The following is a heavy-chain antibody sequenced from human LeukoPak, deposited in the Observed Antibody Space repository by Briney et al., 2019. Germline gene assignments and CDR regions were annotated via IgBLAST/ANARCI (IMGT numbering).Heavy chain of an antibody. V-gene: IGHV4-4*02. CDR3: ASSSGWYGGGDY. D-gene: IGHD6-19*01. CDR2: IYHSGST. Sequence: SETLSLTCAVSGGSISSSNWWSWVRQPPGKGLEWIGEIYHSGSTNYNPSLKSRVTISVDKSKNQFSLKLSSVTAADTAVYYCASSSGWYGGGDYWGQRTLVTVSS. J-gene: IGHJ4*02. CDR1: GGSISSSNW.